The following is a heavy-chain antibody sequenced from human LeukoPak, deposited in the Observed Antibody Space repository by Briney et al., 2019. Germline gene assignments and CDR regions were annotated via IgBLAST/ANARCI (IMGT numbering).Heavy chain of an antibody. CDR3: AKRNTMIRGGPCFDH. CDR2: IFGTGDTT. J-gene: IGHJ4*02. D-gene: IGHD3-10*01. Sequence: GGSLRLSCAASGFTFDDYAMNWVRRAPGKGLEWVSIIFGTGDTTYYADSVKGRFTVSRDNSKNTLYLQMNDLRPEDTAKYYCAKRNTMIRGGPCFDHWGQGLLVTVSS. CDR1: GFTFDDYA. V-gene: IGHV3-23*01.